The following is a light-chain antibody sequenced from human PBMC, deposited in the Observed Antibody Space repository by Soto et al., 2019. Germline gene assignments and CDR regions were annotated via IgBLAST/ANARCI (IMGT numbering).Light chain of an antibody. CDR2: EDT. Sequence: QSALTQPASVSGSPGQSITISCTGTSSDVGTYNLVSWYQHHPGKAPKLMIYEDTKRPSGVSNRFSGSKSGNTASLTVSGRQAEDEADDYCCSYVNDNKVLFGGGTQLTVL. J-gene: IGLJ2*01. V-gene: IGLV2-23*01. CDR1: SSDVGTYNL. CDR3: CSYVNDNKVL.